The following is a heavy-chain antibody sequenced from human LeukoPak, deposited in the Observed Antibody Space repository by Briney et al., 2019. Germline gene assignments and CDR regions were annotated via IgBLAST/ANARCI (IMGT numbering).Heavy chain of an antibody. CDR2: IYSGGST. D-gene: IGHD1-26*01. CDR3: AKDRGSGSTRGQNYFDY. J-gene: IGHJ4*02. Sequence: GGSLRLSCAASGFTVSSNYMSWVRQAPGKGLEWVSVIYSGGSTYYADSVKGRFTISRDNSKNTLYLQMNSLRAEDTAVYYCAKDRGSGSTRGQNYFDYWGQGTLVTVSS. V-gene: IGHV3-66*01. CDR1: GFTVSSNY.